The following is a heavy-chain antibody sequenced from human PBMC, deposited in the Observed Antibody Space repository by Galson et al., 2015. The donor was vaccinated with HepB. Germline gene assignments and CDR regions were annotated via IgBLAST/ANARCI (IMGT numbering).Heavy chain of an antibody. CDR2: IDIGNTFI. Sequence: SLRLSCAASGFTLSTYNMNWVRQAPGKGLEWVSFIDIGNTFIKYTESVKGRFTISRDDAKNSLYLQMSSLRAEDTALYYCARDLGTSRLAYDIWGQGTLVTVSS. V-gene: IGHV3-21*01. D-gene: IGHD1-1*01. CDR3: ARDLGTSRLAYDI. CDR1: GFTLSTYN. J-gene: IGHJ3*02.